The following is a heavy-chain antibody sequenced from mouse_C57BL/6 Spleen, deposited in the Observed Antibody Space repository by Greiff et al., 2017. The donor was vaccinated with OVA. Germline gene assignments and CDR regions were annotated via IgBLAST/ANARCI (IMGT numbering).Heavy chain of an antibody. V-gene: IGHV1-26*01. Sequence: VQLQQSGPELVKPGASVKISCKASGYTFTDYYMNWVKQSHGKSLEWIGDINPNNGGTSYNQKFKGKATLTVDKSSSTAYMELRSLTSEDSAVYYCARWNSSGYLYYYAMDYWGQGTSVTVSS. CDR3: ARWNSSGYLYYYAMDY. D-gene: IGHD3-2*02. J-gene: IGHJ4*01. CDR2: INPNNGGT. CDR1: GYTFTDYY.